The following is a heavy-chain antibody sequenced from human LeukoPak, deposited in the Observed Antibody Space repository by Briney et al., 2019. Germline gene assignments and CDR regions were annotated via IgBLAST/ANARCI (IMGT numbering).Heavy chain of an antibody. CDR3: TTYFDGRGDY. J-gene: IGHJ4*02. V-gene: IGHV3-15*01. CDR1: GFTFTNAR. Sequence: PGGSLRLSCAASGFTFTNARMAWRRQAPGKGLEWVGRTYSKTEGGTTDYAAPVKGRFTISRDDSKNTVHLQMNSLKTEDTAVYYCTTYFDGRGDYWGQGNLVTVSS. D-gene: IGHD3-10*02. CDR2: TYSKTEGGTT.